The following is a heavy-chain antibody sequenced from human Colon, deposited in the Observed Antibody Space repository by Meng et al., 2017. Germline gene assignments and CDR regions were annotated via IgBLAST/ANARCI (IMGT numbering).Heavy chain of an antibody. CDR3: ARSTPSLDY. V-gene: IGHV1-2*02. CDR1: GNSFSDCY. D-gene: IGHD2-15*01. J-gene: IGHJ4*02. Sequence: VQLVQSGTGGKRPGASVKVSCKASGNSFSDCYIHWVRQAPGQGLEWMGWIVPNSGDTNYAQKFQGRVTMTRDTSISTTYMELIRLTSDDTAVYYCARSTPSLDYWGQGTLVTVSS. CDR2: IVPNSGDT.